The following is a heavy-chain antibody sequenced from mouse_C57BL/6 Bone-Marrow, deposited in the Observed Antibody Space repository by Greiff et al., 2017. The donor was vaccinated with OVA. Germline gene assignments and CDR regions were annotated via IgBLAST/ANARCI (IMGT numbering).Heavy chain of an antibody. J-gene: IGHJ1*03. CDR1: GFTFSDYG. CDR2: ISSGSGSI. CDR3: ARINYWYFDV. Sequence: EVHLVESGGGLVKPGGSLKLSCAASGFTFSDYGMHWVRQAPGKGLEWVAYISSGSGSIYYADTVKGRFTMSRDNAKNTLFLQMTSLRSEDTSMYYCARINYWYFDVWGTGTTVTVSS. V-gene: IGHV5-17*01.